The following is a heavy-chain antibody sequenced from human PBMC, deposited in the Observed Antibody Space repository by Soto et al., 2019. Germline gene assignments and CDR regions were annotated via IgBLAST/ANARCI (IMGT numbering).Heavy chain of an antibody. D-gene: IGHD3-9*01. CDR1: GFTFGDYA. CDR2: IRSKAYGGTT. J-gene: IGHJ3*02. V-gene: IGHV3-49*04. CDR3: TSHLYYDILTGYPLDAFDI. Sequence: GGSLRLSCTASGFTFGDYAMSWVRQAPGKGLEWVGFIRSKAYGGTTEYAASVKGRFTISRDDSKSIAYLQMNSLKTEDTAVYYCTSHLYYDILTGYPLDAFDIWGQGTMVTVSS.